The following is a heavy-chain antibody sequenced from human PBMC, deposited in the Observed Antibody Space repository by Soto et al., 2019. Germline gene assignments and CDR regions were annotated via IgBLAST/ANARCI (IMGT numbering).Heavy chain of an antibody. V-gene: IGHV4-31*03. CDR1: GASISSGNYY. Sequence: QVQLQESGPGLVKPSQTLSLTCSVSGASISSGNYYWSWIRQHPGKGLEWIGYIYYTGSTYYNPSLSSRITISEDMSKNHFSLMLSSVTAADTAVYYCARGREEAGGPFDYWGQGTLVTVSA. CDR3: ARGREEAGGPFDY. J-gene: IGHJ4*02. CDR2: IYYTGST. D-gene: IGHD3-10*01.